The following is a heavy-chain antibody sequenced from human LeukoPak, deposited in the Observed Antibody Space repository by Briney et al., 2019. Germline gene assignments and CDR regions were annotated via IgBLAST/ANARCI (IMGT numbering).Heavy chain of an antibody. Sequence: PGGSLRLSCAASGFTFSSYAMSWVRQAPGKGLEWVANIKQDGSEKYYVDSVKGRFTISRDNAKNSLYLQMNSLRAEDTAVYYCARDLGADRWGQGTLVTVSS. CDR3: ARDLGADR. CDR2: IKQDGSEK. CDR1: GFTFSSYA. J-gene: IGHJ5*02. D-gene: IGHD3-16*01. V-gene: IGHV3-7*01.